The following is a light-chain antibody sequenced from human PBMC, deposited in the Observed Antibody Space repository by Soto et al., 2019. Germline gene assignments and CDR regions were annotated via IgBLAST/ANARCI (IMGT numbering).Light chain of an antibody. CDR1: QSITHY. J-gene: IGKJ4*01. CDR2: AAS. V-gene: IGKV1-39*01. Sequence: DIQMTQSPSALSASVGDRVTITCRASQSITHYLNWYQHKPGQAPNLLIYAASTLQAGVPSRFRGSGSGTDFTLTISSLQPEDFATYFCQQSNSSPPTFGGGTKVEIK. CDR3: QQSNSSPPT.